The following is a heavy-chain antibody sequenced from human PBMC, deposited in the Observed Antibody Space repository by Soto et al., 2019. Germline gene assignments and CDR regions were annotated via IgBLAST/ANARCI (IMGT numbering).Heavy chain of an antibody. CDR2: IYHSGST. V-gene: IGHV4-4*02. CDR1: GGSISRSNW. D-gene: IGHD6-13*01. CDR3: ARLTYSSSADY. Sequence: PSETLSLTCAVSGGSISRSNWWSWVRQPPGKGLEWIGEIYHSGSTNYNPSLQSRVTISVDNSKNQFSLKLSSVTAADTAVYYCARLTYSSSADYWGQGTLVTVS. J-gene: IGHJ4*02.